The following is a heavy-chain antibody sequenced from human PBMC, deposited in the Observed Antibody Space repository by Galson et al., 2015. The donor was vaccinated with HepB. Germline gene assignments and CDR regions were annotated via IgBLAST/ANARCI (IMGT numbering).Heavy chain of an antibody. CDR3: ARDMKERTIFGVVKPGYFDY. CDR1: GFTFNSYT. V-gene: IGHV3-23*01. Sequence: SLRLSCAASGFTFNSYTLSWVRQAPGKGLEWVSTISVSGPGTYYAEYVEGRFTISRDNPKNTLYLQMNGLTAEDTAVYYCARDMKERTIFGVVKPGYFDYWGQGTLVAVSS. J-gene: IGHJ4*02. D-gene: IGHD3-3*01. CDR2: ISVSGPGT.